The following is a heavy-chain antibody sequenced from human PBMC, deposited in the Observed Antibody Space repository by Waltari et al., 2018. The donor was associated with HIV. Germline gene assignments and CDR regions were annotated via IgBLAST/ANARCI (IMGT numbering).Heavy chain of an antibody. CDR3: VKTRESGGWLEYFQD. CDR1: GFTFSTFA. J-gene: IGHJ1*01. CDR2: IGASGINT. Sequence: EVTLVESGESFVKTGGSLRLSCSSSGFTFSTFAMHWVRQAPGRGLQFVSAIGASGINTYYADSVKGRFTISRDNSKNSLFLQMRSLRPDDSAIYYCVKTRESGGWLEYFQDWGQGKLITVSS. D-gene: IGHD6-19*01. V-gene: IGHV3-64D*06.